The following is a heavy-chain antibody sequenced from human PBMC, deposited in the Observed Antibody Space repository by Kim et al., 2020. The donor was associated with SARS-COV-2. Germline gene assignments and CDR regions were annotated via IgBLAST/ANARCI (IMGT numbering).Heavy chain of an antibody. Sequence: GGSLRLSCAASGFTFSGYWIHWVRQAQGKGLVWVSRISGDGTTTDYADSVKGRFTISRDNAKNTVYLQMNSLRAEDTAVYYFASGDTSRWGYFYYWGQG. CDR1: GFTFSGYW. CDR2: ISGDGTTT. J-gene: IGHJ4*02. D-gene: IGHD6-13*01. V-gene: IGHV3-74*01. CDR3: ASGDTSRWGYFYY.